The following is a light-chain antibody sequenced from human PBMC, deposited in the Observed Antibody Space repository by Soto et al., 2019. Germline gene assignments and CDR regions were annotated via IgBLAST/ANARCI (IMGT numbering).Light chain of an antibody. V-gene: IGLV2-14*01. Sequence: QSALTQPASVSGSPGQSITISCTGTSSDVGGYNHVSWYQQHPGKAPKLMIYDVSNRPSGVSNRFSGSKSGNTASLTISGLQAEDEADYHCQSYDSSLSGVVFGGGTKLTVL. CDR3: QSYDSSLSGVV. J-gene: IGLJ2*01. CDR1: SSDVGGYNH. CDR2: DVS.